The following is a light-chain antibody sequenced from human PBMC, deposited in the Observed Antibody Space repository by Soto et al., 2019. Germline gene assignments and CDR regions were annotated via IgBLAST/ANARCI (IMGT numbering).Light chain of an antibody. CDR3: GSYTSSDTMI. CDR2: DVS. J-gene: IGLJ2*01. CDR1: SSDIGRYNY. V-gene: IGLV2-14*03. Sequence: QSALTQPASASGSPGQSITISCTGTSSDIGRYNYVSWYQHSPGKAPKLIIYDVSDRPSGVSNRFSGSKSGTTASLTISGLQAEDEADYYCGSYTSSDTMIFGGGTKLTVL.